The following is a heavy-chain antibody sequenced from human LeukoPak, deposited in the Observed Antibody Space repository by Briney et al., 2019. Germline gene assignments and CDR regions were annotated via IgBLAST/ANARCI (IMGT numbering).Heavy chain of an antibody. D-gene: IGHD3-22*01. Sequence: SETLSLTCTVSGGSISSYYWSWIRQPAGKGLEWIGRIYTSGSTNYNPSLKSRVTMSVDTSKNQFSLKLSSVTAADTAVYYCARDQTTAVRSSGPQRYYYGMDVWGQGTTVIVSS. V-gene: IGHV4-4*07. CDR2: IYTSGST. CDR3: ARDQTTAVRSSGPQRYYYGMDV. J-gene: IGHJ6*02. CDR1: GGSISSYY.